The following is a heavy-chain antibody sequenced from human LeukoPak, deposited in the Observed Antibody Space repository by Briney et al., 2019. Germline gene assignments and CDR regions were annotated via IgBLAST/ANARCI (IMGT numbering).Heavy chain of an antibody. J-gene: IGHJ4*02. Sequence: GGSLRLSCAASGFTFSSYAMHWVRQAPGKGLEWVAVISYDGSNKYYADSVKGRFTISRDNAKNSLDLEMNSLRDEDTAVYYCARRMSSGSNPFDYWGQGTLVTVS. CDR1: GFTFSSYA. CDR2: ISYDGSNK. D-gene: IGHD1-26*01. CDR3: ARRMSSGSNPFDY. V-gene: IGHV3-30-3*01.